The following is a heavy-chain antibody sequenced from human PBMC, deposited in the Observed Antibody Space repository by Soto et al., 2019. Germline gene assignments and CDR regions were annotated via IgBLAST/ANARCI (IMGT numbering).Heavy chain of an antibody. D-gene: IGHD3-22*01. CDR1: GGSISGRNW. V-gene: IGHV4-4*02. J-gene: IGHJ4*02. CDR3: TRLIYDSRLNYFYFDL. Sequence: QVHLQESGPGLVKPSGTLSLTCVVSGGSISGRNWWSWVRQAPGKGLEWIGEVFHSGDTTYSPSLRSRVTISVDKSKNQFSLHLNSVTAADTAVYYCTRLIYDSRLNYFYFDLWGQGALVTVS. CDR2: VFHSGDT.